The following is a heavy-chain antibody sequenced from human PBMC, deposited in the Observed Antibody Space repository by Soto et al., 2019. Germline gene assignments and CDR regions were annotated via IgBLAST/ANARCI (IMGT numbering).Heavy chain of an antibody. D-gene: IGHD2-21*01. CDR1: GFSFSTSD. J-gene: IGHJ4*02. Sequence: EVELVESGGGVVEPGGSLRLSCAASGFSFSTSDMTWVRQAPGKGLEYVSSINYSGGYMFYAGPLKGRFTISRDNAKKSLNLQLNSLRAEQTSVLDSARKTTSDMSGADFFHDWGQGKRVAVS. CDR3: ARKTTSDMSGADFFHD. CDR2: INYSGGYM. V-gene: IGHV3-21*04.